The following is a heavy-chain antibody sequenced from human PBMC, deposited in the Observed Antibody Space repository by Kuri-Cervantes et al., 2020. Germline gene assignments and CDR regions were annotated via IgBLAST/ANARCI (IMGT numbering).Heavy chain of an antibody. V-gene: IGHV1-18*01. CDR2: ISAYNGDT. Sequence: ASVKVSCKASGYTFVNYGINWVRQAPGQGLEWMGRISAYNGDTDYAQKLQGRVAMTRDTSISTAYMELSRLRSDDTAVYYCARALKGIIDYNFWSGYYSSGYWGQGTLVTVSS. D-gene: IGHD3-3*01. CDR1: GYTFVNYG. CDR3: ARALKGIIDYNFWSGYYSSGY. J-gene: IGHJ4*02.